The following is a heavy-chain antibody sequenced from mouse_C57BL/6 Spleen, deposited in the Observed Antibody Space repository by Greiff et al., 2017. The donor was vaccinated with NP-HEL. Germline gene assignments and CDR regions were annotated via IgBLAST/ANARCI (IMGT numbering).Heavy chain of an antibody. J-gene: IGHJ2*01. V-gene: IGHV1-85*01. CDR1: GYTFTSYD. CDR3: ARVYGSSYFDY. CDR2: IYPRDGST. Sequence: VQVVESGPELVKPGASVKLSCKASGYTFTSYDINWVKQRPGQGLEWIGWIYPRDGSTKYNEKFKGKATLTVDTSSSTAYMELHSLTSEDSAVYFCARVYGSSYFDYWGQGTTLTVSS. D-gene: IGHD1-1*01.